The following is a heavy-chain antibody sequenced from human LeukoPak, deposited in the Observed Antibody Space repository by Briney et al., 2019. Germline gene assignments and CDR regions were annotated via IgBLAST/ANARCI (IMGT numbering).Heavy chain of an antibody. CDR1: GFTLSSYW. D-gene: IGHD3-3*01. CDR3: ARDAYDDSSES. Sequence: QPGGSLRLSCAASGFTLSSYWMTWVRQAPGKGLEWVANLNPDGSRKFYVDSVKGRFTISRDNAKNSLYLQMHSLRAEDTALYYCARDAYDDSSESWGQGTLVTVSS. J-gene: IGHJ5*02. V-gene: IGHV3-7*01. CDR2: LNPDGSRK.